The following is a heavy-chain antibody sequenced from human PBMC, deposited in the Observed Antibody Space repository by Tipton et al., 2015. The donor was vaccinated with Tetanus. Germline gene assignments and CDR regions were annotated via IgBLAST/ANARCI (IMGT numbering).Heavy chain of an antibody. CDR3: ARGEAYGDYPAMYFFDN. V-gene: IGHV4-30-2*01. D-gene: IGHD4-17*01. Sequence: GASISSIYSWSWIRQPPGKGLEWIGYVFRSGSADYNPSLKSRVNISLDRSENQISLMLTSVTAADTAVYYCARGEAYGDYPAMYFFDNWGQGTLLTVSS. J-gene: IGHJ4*02. CDR1: GASISSIYS. CDR2: VFRSGSA.